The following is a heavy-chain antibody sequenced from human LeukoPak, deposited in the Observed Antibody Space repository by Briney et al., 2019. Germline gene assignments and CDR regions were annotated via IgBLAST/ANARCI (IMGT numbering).Heavy chain of an antibody. CDR3: AREDFGHDY. Sequence: GGSLRLSCAASGFTFSNYNMNWVRQAPGKGLEWVSSISSSSSYIYYADSVKGRFTISRDNAKNSLSLRMNSLRAEDTAVYYCAREDFGHDYWGQGTLVTVSS. J-gene: IGHJ4*02. CDR1: GFTFSNYN. CDR2: ISSSSSYI. D-gene: IGHD3-3*01. V-gene: IGHV3-21*01.